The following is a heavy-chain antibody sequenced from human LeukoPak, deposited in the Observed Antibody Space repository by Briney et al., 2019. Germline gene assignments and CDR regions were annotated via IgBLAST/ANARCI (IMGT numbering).Heavy chain of an antibody. CDR2: IGANVGST. Sequence: GGSLRLSRVASGFTFSTFAMYWLRQAPGKGLEWVSAIGANVGSTSYADSVRGRFTISRDNSRNTLYLQMSSLRTDDTATYYCTKSTDYWYYGMDVWGQGATVTVSS. CDR1: GFTFSTFA. CDR3: TKSTDYWYYGMDV. V-gene: IGHV3-23*01. D-gene: IGHD2-8*02. J-gene: IGHJ6*02.